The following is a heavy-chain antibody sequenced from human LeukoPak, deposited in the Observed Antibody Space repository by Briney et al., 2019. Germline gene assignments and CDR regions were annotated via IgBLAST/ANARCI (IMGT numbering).Heavy chain of an antibody. V-gene: IGHV3-53*01. CDR1: GFSVTNNY. J-gene: IGHJ4*02. Sequence: PGGSLRLSCAVSGFSVTNNYMSWVRQAPGKGLEWVSVFYVGGATYYADSVKGRFTISRDNSENTQYLQMKSLRAEDTAVYYCARGDGYNFFDYWGQGTLVTVSS. CDR2: FYVGGAT. CDR3: ARGDGYNFFDY. D-gene: IGHD5-24*01.